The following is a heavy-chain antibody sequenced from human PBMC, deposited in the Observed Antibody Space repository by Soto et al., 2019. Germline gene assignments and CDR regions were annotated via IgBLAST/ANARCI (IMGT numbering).Heavy chain of an antibody. Sequence: TLSLTLPVSCCSIHSSCYYWGWIRQPSWMRLGCSGSNYSNASNHYSTTRKSRVNISVDTSKNHFILKVTAVSAADTAVHYCARRMALLGDCYMDVWGKGTTVTVSS. J-gene: IGHJ6*03. CDR3: ARRMALLGDCYMDV. D-gene: IGHD5-12*01. CDR1: CCSIHSSCYY. V-gene: IGHV4-39*01. CDR2: NYSNASN.